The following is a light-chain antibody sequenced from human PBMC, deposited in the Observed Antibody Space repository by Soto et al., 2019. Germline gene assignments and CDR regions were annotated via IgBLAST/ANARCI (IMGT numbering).Light chain of an antibody. CDR3: TSYATGSAYV. Sequence: QSVLTQPPSVSGSPGQSVTTSCTGTSSDVGGYNRVSWYQQPPGKAPKLLIYDVSNRPSGGSTRFSGSKSGNTASLTISGLQAEDEADYYCTSYATGSAYVFGPGTKVTVL. CDR2: DVS. J-gene: IGLJ1*01. V-gene: IGLV2-18*02. CDR1: SSDVGGYNR.